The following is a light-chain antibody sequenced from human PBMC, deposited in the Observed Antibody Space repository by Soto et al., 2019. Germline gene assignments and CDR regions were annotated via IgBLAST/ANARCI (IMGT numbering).Light chain of an antibody. Sequence: DIQMTQSPSSLSASVGDRVTITCRASQDISNYLAWYQQKPGKGPKLLIYAASTLQSGVPSRFSGSGSGTDFTLPISSLQPEDVPSYYCQKYNSAPKTFGQGTKVEIK. CDR2: AAS. J-gene: IGKJ1*01. V-gene: IGKV1-27*01. CDR1: QDISNY. CDR3: QKYNSAPKT.